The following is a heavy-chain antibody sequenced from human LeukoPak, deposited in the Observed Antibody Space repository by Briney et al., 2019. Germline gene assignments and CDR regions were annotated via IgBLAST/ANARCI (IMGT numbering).Heavy chain of an antibody. J-gene: IGHJ4*02. V-gene: IGHV5-51*01. CDR2: IYPADSGT. CDR3: ATHPGGLQSGFDN. D-gene: IGHD5-24*01. Sequence: GESLKISCRTSGYSFTTSWIGWLRQRPGKGLEWMAIIYPADSGTKYSPSLQDQVTISVDKSSSTAYLQWSRLKASDTAMYYCATHPGGLQSGFDNWGQGTLVTVSS. CDR1: GYSFTTSW.